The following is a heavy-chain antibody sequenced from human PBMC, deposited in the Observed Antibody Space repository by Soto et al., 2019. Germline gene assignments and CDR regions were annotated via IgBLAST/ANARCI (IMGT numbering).Heavy chain of an antibody. CDR2: INPNNGGT. Sequence: QVHLVQSGTEVKKPGASVRASCKVSGWTFTAYYIHWVRQAPGQGLEWMGWINPNNGGTDYAQKFQGRVTMTRDTSISTAYMEVSGLRSGDTAVYYCARDPSPDFWSGYYDYWGQGTLITVSS. J-gene: IGHJ4*02. CDR3: ARDPSPDFWSGYYDY. D-gene: IGHD3-3*01. V-gene: IGHV1-2*02. CDR1: GWTFTAYY.